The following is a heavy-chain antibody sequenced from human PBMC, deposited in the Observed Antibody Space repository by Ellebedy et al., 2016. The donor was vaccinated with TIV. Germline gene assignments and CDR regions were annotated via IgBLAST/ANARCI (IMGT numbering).Heavy chain of an antibody. V-gene: IGHV3-23*01. CDR3: AKDRVNRNGVYDAFDI. CDR1: GFRFDNYA. Sequence: GESLKISCAATGFRFDNYAMSWARQAPGTELEWVSSTGSDPHYAESVKGRFTISRDDSKSTFYLHMNSLRVEDTAVYYCAKDRVNRNGVYDAFDIWGQGTMVTVSS. J-gene: IGHJ3*02. CDR2: TGSDP. D-gene: IGHD2-8*01.